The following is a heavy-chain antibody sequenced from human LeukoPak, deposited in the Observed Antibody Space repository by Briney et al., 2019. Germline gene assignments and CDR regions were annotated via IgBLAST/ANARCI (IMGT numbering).Heavy chain of an antibody. CDR2: ISYDGSNK. J-gene: IGHJ4*02. CDR1: GFTFGSYA. CDR3: AKDSRFDYYDSSGYYYLHDY. Sequence: QTGGSLRLSCAASGFTFGSYAMHWVRQAPGKGLEWVAVISYDGSNKYYADSVKGRFTISRDSSKNTLYLQMNSLRAEDTAVYYCAKDSRFDYYDSSGYYYLHDYWGQGTLVTVSS. V-gene: IGHV3-30-3*01. D-gene: IGHD3-22*01.